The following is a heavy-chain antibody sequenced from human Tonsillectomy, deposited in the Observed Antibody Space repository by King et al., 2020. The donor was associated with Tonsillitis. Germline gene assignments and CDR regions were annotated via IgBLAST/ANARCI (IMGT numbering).Heavy chain of an antibody. V-gene: IGHV3-53*01. D-gene: IGHD3-9*01. CDR1: GFTVSSNY. CDR2: IYSGGST. Sequence: VQLVESGGGLIQPGGSLRLSCAASGFTVSSNYKSWVRQAPGKGLEWVSVIYSGGSTYYADSVKGRFTISRDNSKNTLYLQMNSLRAEDTAVYYCARGYYDIFGLHHDAFDIWGQGTMVTVSS. J-gene: IGHJ3*02. CDR3: ARGYYDIFGLHHDAFDI.